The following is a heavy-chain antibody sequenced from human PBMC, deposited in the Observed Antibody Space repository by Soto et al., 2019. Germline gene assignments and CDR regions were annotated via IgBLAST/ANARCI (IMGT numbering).Heavy chain of an antibody. D-gene: IGHD6-13*01. V-gene: IGHV1-3*01. CDR2: INAGDGDT. CDR1: GYTITCCA. Sequence: QVQLVQSGAEVKKPGASVRVSCKASGYTITCCAMPWVRQAPGQRPEWMGWINAGDGDTTYSQIFQDRLTIIRDTSVNTAYMEMSSLTSEDTAVYYFASDGEGRTAAALVYWGQGTLVTVSS. J-gene: IGHJ4*02. CDR3: ASDGEGRTAAALVY.